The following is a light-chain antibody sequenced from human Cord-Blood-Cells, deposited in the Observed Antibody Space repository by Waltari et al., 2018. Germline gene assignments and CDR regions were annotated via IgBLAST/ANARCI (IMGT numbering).Light chain of an antibody. CDR2: GAS. Sequence: EIVMTQSPATLSVSPGERATLYCMASQSVSSNLAWYQQKPGQAPRLLIYGASTRATGIPARFSGSGSGTEFTLTISSLQSEDFAVYYCQQYNNWPLTFGGGTKVEIK. V-gene: IGKV3-15*01. J-gene: IGKJ4*01. CDR3: QQYNNWPLT. CDR1: QSVSSN.